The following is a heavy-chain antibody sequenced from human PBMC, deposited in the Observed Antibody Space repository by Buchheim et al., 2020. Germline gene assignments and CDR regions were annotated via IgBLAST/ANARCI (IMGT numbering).Heavy chain of an antibody. J-gene: IGHJ4*02. CDR3: TTGLTVTAKYRALDY. CDR2: IKSKTDGGTT. Sequence: EVQLVESGGGLVKPGGSLRLSCAASGFPFTNAWMNWVRQAPGKGLEWVGRIKSKTDGGTTDYAVTVRGRFTISSDDSKDTLYLQMNSLNTEDTAVYYCTTGLTVTAKYRALDYWGQGTL. D-gene: IGHD2-21*02. CDR1: GFPFTNAW. V-gene: IGHV3-15*07.